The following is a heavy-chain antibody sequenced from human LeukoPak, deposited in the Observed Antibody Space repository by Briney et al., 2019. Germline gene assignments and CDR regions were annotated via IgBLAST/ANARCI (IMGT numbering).Heavy chain of an antibody. CDR1: GFSFNSYS. CDR2: ISSSSNTI. CDR3: AKDRGYYDSSGLFDY. D-gene: IGHD3-22*01. Sequence: AGGSLRLSCAASGFSFNSYSMNWVCQAPGKGLEWVSHISSSSNTIYYVDSVKGRFTISRDNAKNSLYLHMNSLRDEDTAVYYCAKDRGYYDSSGLFDYWGQGTLVTVSS. V-gene: IGHV3-48*02. J-gene: IGHJ4*02.